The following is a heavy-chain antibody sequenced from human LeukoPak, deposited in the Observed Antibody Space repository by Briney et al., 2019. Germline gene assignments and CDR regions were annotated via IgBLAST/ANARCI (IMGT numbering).Heavy chain of an antibody. CDR2: IKQDGSVK. CDR1: GFIFSHYW. D-gene: IGHD6-6*01. V-gene: IGHV3-7*01. J-gene: IGHJ4*02. CDR3: ARIGYRRSSFDY. Sequence: PGGSLRLSCGASGFIFSHYWMSWVRQAPGKGLEWVANIKQDGSVKYYVDSLKGRFTISRDNARNSVYLQMNSLRAEDTAVYYCARIGYRRSSFDYLGQGTLVTVSS.